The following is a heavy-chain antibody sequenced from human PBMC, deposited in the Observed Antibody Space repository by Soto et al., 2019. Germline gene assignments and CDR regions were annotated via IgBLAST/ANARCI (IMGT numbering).Heavy chain of an antibody. CDR1: GFTFSSYA. Sequence: GGSLRLSCAASGFTFSSYAMSWVRQAPGKGLEWVSAISGSGGSTYYADSVKGRFTISRDNSKNTLYLQMNSLRAEDTAVYYCAKDKLRFLEWLSRAFDYWGQGTLVTVSS. J-gene: IGHJ4*02. CDR3: AKDKLRFLEWLSRAFDY. D-gene: IGHD3-3*01. CDR2: ISGSGGST. V-gene: IGHV3-23*01.